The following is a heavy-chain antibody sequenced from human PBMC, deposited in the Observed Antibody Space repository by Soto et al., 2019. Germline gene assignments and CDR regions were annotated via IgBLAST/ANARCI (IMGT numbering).Heavy chain of an antibody. Sequence: QVQLQQWGAGLLKPSATLSLTCAVYGGSFSGYYWSWIRQPPGKGLEWIGEINHSGSTNYNPSLKSRVTISVDTSKNQFSLKLSSVTAADTAVYYCARISRYSSSDYWGQGTLVTVSS. CDR2: INHSGST. D-gene: IGHD6-6*01. J-gene: IGHJ4*02. V-gene: IGHV4-34*01. CDR1: GGSFSGYY. CDR3: ARISRYSSSDY.